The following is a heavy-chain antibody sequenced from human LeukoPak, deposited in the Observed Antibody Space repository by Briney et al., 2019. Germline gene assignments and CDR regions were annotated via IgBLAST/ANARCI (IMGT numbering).Heavy chain of an antibody. J-gene: IGHJ1*01. D-gene: IGHD2-2*01. CDR1: GGSFSDYS. V-gene: IGHV4-34*01. CDR3: ARGYCSSTSCYGYFQH. Sequence: SETLSLTCAVYGGSFSDYSWSWIRQPPGKGLEWIGEINHSGGTNHNPSLMSRVIMSVDTSKNQFSLKVSSVTAADTAVYYCARGYCSSTSCYGYFQHWGQGTLVTVSS. CDR2: INHSGGT.